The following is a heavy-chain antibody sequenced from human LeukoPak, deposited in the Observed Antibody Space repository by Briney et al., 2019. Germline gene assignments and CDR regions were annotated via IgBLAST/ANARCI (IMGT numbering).Heavy chain of an antibody. CDR1: RGTFSSYA. CDR2: IIPILGIA. CDR3: ASVDYGGKYYFDY. V-gene: IGHV1-69*04. D-gene: IGHD4-23*01. J-gene: IGHJ4*02. Sequence: ASVKVSCKASRGTFSSYAISWVRQAPGQGLEWMGRIIPILGIANYAQKFQGRVTITADKSTSTAYMELSSLRSEDTAVYYCASVDYGGKYYFDYWGQGTLVTVSS.